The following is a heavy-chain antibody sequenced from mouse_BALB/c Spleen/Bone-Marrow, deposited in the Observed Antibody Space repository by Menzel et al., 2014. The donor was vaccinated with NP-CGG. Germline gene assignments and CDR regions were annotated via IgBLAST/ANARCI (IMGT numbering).Heavy chain of an antibody. V-gene: IGHV1S53*02. CDR2: ISPGDGVT. D-gene: IGHD4-1*01. CDR3: KRSLGRFAY. CDR1: GYTFTDHA. Sequence: QVQLQQSDAELVKPGASVKISCKASGYTFTDHAIHWVKQKPEQGLEWIGYISPGDGVTKYNEKFKGKAILTADKSSSTAYMQLNSLTSEDSAVYFCKRSLGRFAYWGQGTLVTVSA. J-gene: IGHJ3*01.